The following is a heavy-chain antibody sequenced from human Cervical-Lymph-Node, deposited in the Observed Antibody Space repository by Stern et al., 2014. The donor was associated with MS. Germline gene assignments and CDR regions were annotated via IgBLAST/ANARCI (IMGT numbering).Heavy chain of an antibody. J-gene: IGHJ5*02. V-gene: IGHV4-30-4*01. CDR2: IYYLAST. Sequence: QVQLQESGPGLVKPSQTLSLTCTVSGGSISSGDYYWSWIRPPPGKGLEWIGYIYYLASTSYNPSLKSRVTISVEKSKNQFSLKLSSVTAADTAVYYCASANCSSASCPNWFDPWGQGTLVTVSS. CDR1: GGSISSGDYY. D-gene: IGHD2-2*01. CDR3: ASANCSSASCPNWFDP.